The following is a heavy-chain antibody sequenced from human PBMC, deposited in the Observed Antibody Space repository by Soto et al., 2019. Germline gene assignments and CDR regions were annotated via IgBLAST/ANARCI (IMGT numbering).Heavy chain of an antibody. CDR3: ARDSWGYCSSTSCPPLYYYYYGMDV. CDR1: GGTFSSYT. D-gene: IGHD2-2*01. J-gene: IGHJ6*02. Sequence: QVQLVQSGAEVKKPGSSVKVSCKASGGTFSSYTISWVRQAPGQGLEWMGRIIPILGIANYAQKFQGRVTIPADNSTSTAYMELSSLRSEDTAVYYCARDSWGYCSSTSCPPLYYYYYGMDVWGQGTTVTVSS. CDR2: IIPILGIA. V-gene: IGHV1-69*08.